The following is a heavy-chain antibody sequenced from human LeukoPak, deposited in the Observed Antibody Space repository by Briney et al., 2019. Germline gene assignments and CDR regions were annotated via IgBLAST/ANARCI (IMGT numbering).Heavy chain of an antibody. CDR3: ARGTVAGTRKEYYFDY. CDR2: IYYSGST. CDR1: GGSISSYY. V-gene: IGHV4-59*01. Sequence: SETLSLTCTVSGGSISSYYWSWIRQPPGKGLEWIGYIYYSGSTNYNPSLKSRVTISVDTSKNQFSLKLSSVTAADTAVYYCARGTVAGTRKEYYFDYWGQGTLVTVSS. D-gene: IGHD6-19*01. J-gene: IGHJ4*02.